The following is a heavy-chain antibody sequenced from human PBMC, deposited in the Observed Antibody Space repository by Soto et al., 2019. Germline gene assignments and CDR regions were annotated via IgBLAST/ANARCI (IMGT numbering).Heavy chain of an antibody. CDR3: ARETTEAVGEDAFDI. CDR1: GFTFSSYS. D-gene: IGHD4-4*01. V-gene: IGHV3-48*01. J-gene: IGHJ3*02. Sequence: GGSLRLCCAASGFTFSSYSMNGVRQAPGKGLEWVSYIISSSSTIYYADSVKGRFTISRDNAKNSLYLQMNSLRAEDTAVYYCARETTEAVGEDAFDIWGQGTMVTVSS. CDR2: IISSSSTI.